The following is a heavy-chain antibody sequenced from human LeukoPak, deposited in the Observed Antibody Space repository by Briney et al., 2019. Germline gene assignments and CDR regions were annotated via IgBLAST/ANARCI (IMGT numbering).Heavy chain of an antibody. Sequence: SETLSLTCTVSGGSISSYYWSWIRQPAGKGLGWIVRIYTSGSTNYNPSLKSRVTMSVDTSKNQFSLKLSSVTAADTAVYYCARDRVAVAGYYNWFDPWGQGTLVTVSS. CDR3: ARDRVAVAGYYNWFDP. J-gene: IGHJ5*02. CDR1: GGSISSYY. D-gene: IGHD6-19*01. CDR2: IYTSGST. V-gene: IGHV4-4*07.